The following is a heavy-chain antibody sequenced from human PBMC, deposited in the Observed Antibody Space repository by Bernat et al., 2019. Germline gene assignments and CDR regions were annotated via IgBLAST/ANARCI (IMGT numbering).Heavy chain of an antibody. V-gene: IGHV3-30*01. CDR3: ARDLAEYSSSSEDNWFDP. J-gene: IGHJ5*02. CDR2: ISYDGSNK. Sequence: QVQLVESGGGVVQPGRSLRLSCAASGFTFSSYAMHWVRQAPGKGLEWVAVISYDGSNKYYADSVKGRFTISRDNSKNTLYLQMNSLRAEDTAVYYCARDLAEYSSSSEDNWFDPSGQGTLVTVSS. D-gene: IGHD6-6*01. CDR1: GFTFSSYA.